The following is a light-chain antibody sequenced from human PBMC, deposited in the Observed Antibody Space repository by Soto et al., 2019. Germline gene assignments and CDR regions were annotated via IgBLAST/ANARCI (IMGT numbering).Light chain of an antibody. V-gene: IGKV3-20*01. CDR1: QSVTSSF. CDR3: QQDGSSPWT. CDR2: GAS. Sequence: EIVLTQSPGTLSLSLGERATLSCRASQSVTSSFLAWYQQKPGQAPRLLIYGASCRATGIPDRFSGSGSGTDFTLTISRLEPEDFAVYYCQQDGSSPWTFGQGTKVEIK. J-gene: IGKJ1*01.